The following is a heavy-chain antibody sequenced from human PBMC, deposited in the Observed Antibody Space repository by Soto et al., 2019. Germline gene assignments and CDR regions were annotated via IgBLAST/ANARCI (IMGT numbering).Heavy chain of an antibody. CDR3: GRIQLWLATHNWFDP. Sequence: GGSLRLSCSASGFTFSSYAMHWVRHAPGEGLGYVSAVSSNGGSTYDADSVNVRFTISRDNSKNTLYLEMSSMRAEDTAVYYCGRIQLWLATHNWFDPWGQGTLVTVSS. CDR1: GFTFSSYA. V-gene: IGHV3-64D*06. D-gene: IGHD5-18*01. J-gene: IGHJ5*02. CDR2: VSSNGGST.